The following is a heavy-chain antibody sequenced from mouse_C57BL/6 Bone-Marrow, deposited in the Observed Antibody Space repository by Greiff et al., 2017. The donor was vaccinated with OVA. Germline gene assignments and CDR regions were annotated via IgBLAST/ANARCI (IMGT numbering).Heavy chain of an antibody. CDR2: IYPGSGST. V-gene: IGHV1-55*01. J-gene: IGHJ3*01. CDR3: AREGYYGSSYLAWFAY. CDR1: GYTFTSYW. D-gene: IGHD1-1*01. Sequence: QVQLQQPGAELVKPGASVKMSCKASGYTFTSYWITWVKQRPGQGLEWIGDIYPGSGSTNYNEKFKSKATLTVDTSSSTAYLQLSSLTSEDSAVYYCAREGYYGSSYLAWFAYWGQGTLVTVSA.